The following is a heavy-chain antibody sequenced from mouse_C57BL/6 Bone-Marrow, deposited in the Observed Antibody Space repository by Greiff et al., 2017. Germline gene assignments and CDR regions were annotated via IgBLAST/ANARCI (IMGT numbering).Heavy chain of an antibody. CDR3: ARHPRHCGSSYWYFGV. V-gene: IGHV5-12*01. CDR2: ISNGGGST. J-gene: IGHJ1*03. Sequence: EVQLVESGGGLVQPGGSLKLSCAASGFTFSDYYMYWVRQTPEKRLEWVAYISNGGGSTYYPDTVKGRFTISRDNAKNTLYLQMRRLKSEETAMYYCARHPRHCGSSYWYFGVWGTGTTVTVSS. D-gene: IGHD1-1*01. CDR1: GFTFSDYY.